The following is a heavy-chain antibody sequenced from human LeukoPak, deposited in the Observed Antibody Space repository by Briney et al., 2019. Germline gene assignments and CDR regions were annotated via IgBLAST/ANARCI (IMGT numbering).Heavy chain of an antibody. CDR2: IWYDGSNK. J-gene: IGHJ6*02. Sequence: GGSLRLSCAASGFIFSSYGMHWVRQAPGKGLEWVAVIWYDGSNKYYADSVKGRFTISRDNSKNTLYLQMNSLRAEDTAVYYCARDFSAYLRGMDVWGQGTTVTVSS. V-gene: IGHV3-33*01. CDR1: GFIFSSYG. CDR3: ARDFSAYLRGMDV. D-gene: IGHD2-21*01.